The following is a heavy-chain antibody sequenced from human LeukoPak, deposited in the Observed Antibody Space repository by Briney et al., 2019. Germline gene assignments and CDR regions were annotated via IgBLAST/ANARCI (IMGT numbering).Heavy chain of an antibody. J-gene: IGHJ4*02. CDR3: VSLGGITVTGPYDFDC. V-gene: IGHV3-74*03. CDR2: ISGDGSDI. Sequence: GGSLRLSCVTSGFTFSGNWMNWVRQAPGKGLVWVSRISGDGSDITYADSVKGRFTISRDNARNTLYLQMNSLRVEDTAVYYCVSLGGITVTGPYDFDCWGQGTVVTVSS. D-gene: IGHD1-20*01. CDR1: GFTFSGNW.